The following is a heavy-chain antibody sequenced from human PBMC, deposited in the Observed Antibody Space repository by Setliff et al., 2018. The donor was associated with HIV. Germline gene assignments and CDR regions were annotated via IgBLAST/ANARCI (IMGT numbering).Heavy chain of an antibody. CDR2: IYYSGTT. CDR3: GGNGYYSIDY. V-gene: IGHV4-59*08. CDR1: GGSISSNW. J-gene: IGHJ4*02. D-gene: IGHD3-22*01. Sequence: SETLSLTCAVSGGSISSNWWSWVRQSPGKGLEWIAYIYYSGTTKYNPSLKSRVSISVDTSKNQFSLKLSSVIAADTAVYYCGGNGYYSIDYWGQGTLVTVSS.